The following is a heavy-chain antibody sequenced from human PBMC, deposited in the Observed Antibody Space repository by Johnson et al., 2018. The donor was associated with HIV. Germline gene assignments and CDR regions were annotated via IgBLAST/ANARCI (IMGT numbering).Heavy chain of an antibody. CDR1: GFTFSNYG. CDR3: TRGGWKVVTSIFAFDI. J-gene: IGHJ3*02. Sequence: QVQLVESGGGLVQPGGSLRLSCAASGFTFSNYGMHWVRQAPGKGLEGVAFIRYDGSNKYYADSVNGRFTISRDNSKNTLYLQMNSLRAEDTAVYYCTRGGWKVVTSIFAFDIWGQGTMVAVSS. V-gene: IGHV3-30*02. CDR2: IRYDGSNK. D-gene: IGHD2-21*02.